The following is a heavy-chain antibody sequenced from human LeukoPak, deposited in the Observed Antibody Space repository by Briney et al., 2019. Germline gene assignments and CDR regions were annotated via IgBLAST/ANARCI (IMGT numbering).Heavy chain of an antibody. CDR2: MNPNSGNT. D-gene: IGHD1-14*01. V-gene: IGHV1-8*03. J-gene: IGHJ6*03. CDR1: GYTFTSYD. CDR3: ARGNQPPQYYYYYYYMDV. Sequence: ASVKVSCKASGYTFTSYDINWVRQATGQGLEWMGWMNPNSGNTGYAQKFQGRVTITRNTSISIAYMELSSLRSEDTAVYYCARGNQPPQYYYYYYYMDVWGKGTTVTVSS.